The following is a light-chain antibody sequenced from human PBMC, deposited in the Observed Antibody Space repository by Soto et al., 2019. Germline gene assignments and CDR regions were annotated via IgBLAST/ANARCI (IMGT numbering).Light chain of an antibody. V-gene: IGKV2-30*01. CDR3: AQGTQWPRWT. Sequence: EVVLPRLPPSLPATLERRTPPPCSSGKTPESMIENTSSNWFHQRPGQSPRRLINKVPNRDSGVIDRLSGRGSGTDFTLKISRVEAEDVGVYFGAQGTQWPRWTFGQGTKVEIK. CDR1: KTPESMIENTS. J-gene: IGKJ1*01. CDR2: KVP.